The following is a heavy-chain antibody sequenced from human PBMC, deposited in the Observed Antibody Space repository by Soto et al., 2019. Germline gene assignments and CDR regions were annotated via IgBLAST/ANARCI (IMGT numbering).Heavy chain of an antibody. D-gene: IGHD6-13*01. J-gene: IGHJ4*02. CDR3: AKAAAAGTGLFDY. CDR1: GFTFSSYG. Sequence: QPGGSLRLSCAASGFTFSSYGMHWVRQAPGKGLEWVAVISYDGSNKYYADSVKGRFTISRDNSKNTLYLQMNSLRAEDTAVYYCAKAAAAGTGLFDYWGQGTLVTVSS. V-gene: IGHV3-30*18. CDR2: ISYDGSNK.